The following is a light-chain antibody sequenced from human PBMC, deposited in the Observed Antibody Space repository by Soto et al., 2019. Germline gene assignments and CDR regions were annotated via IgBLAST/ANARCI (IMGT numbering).Light chain of an antibody. J-gene: IGKJ1*01. CDR3: QQSYSTPT. V-gene: IGKV1-39*01. Sequence: DIQMTQSPSSLSASVGDRVTITCRASQSISSYLNWYQQKPGKAPKLLIYAASSLQSGVPSRFSGSGSGTDFTLTISNLQPEDFATYYFQQSYSTPTFGQGTKVEIK. CDR2: AAS. CDR1: QSISSY.